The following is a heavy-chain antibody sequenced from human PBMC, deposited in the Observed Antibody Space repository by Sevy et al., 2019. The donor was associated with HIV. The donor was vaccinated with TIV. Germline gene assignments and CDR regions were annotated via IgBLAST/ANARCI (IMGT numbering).Heavy chain of an antibody. V-gene: IGHV3-53*01. CDR2: IYSGGST. Sequence: GGSLRLSCEASGFTVSSNYMSWVRQAPGKGLEWVSVIYSGGSTYYADCVKGRFTISRDNSKNTLYLQMNSLRAEDTAVYYCAREKLEYPSTYYFDYWGQGTLVTVSS. CDR3: AREKLEYPSTYYFDY. J-gene: IGHJ4*02. CDR1: GFTVSSNY. D-gene: IGHD3-3*02.